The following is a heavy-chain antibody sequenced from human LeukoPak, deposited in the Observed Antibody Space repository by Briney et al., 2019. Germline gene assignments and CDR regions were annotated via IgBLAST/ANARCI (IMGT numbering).Heavy chain of an antibody. V-gene: IGHV4-59*01. CDR2: IYYSGST. D-gene: IGHD4-17*01. CDR1: GGSISSYY. CDR3: ARDPGDYGDYGSWGY. J-gene: IGHJ4*02. Sequence: PSETLSLTCTVSGGSISSYYWSWIRQPPGKGLEWIGYIYYSGSTNYNPSLKSRVTISVDTSKNQFSLKLSSVTAADTAVYYCARDPGDYGDYGSWGYWGQGTLVTVSS.